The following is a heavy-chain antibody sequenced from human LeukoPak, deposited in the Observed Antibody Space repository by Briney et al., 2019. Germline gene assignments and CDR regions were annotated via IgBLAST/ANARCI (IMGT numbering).Heavy chain of an antibody. CDR1: GGTFSSYA. CDR2: IIPIFGTA. Sequence: VKVSCKASGGTFSSYAISWVRQAPGQGLEWMGGIIPIFGTANYAQKFQGRVTITADESTSTAYMELSSLRSEDTAVYYCAREGTYYDSGGYYFWGQGTLVTVSS. D-gene: IGHD3-22*01. V-gene: IGHV1-69*13. J-gene: IGHJ4*02. CDR3: AREGTYYDSGGYYF.